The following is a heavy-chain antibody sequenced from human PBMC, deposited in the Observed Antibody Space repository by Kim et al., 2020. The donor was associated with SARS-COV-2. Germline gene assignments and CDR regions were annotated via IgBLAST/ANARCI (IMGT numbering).Heavy chain of an antibody. D-gene: IGHD2-2*01. J-gene: IGHJ6*02. CDR1: GFTFSDYY. CDR2: ISSSSSYT. CDR3: ARVKCSSTSCGYDYYYYYGMDV. Sequence: GGSLRLSCAASGFTFSDYYMSWIRQAPGKGLEWVSYISSSSSYTNYADSVKGRFTISRDNAKNSLYLQMNSLSAEDTAVYYCARVKCSSTSCGYDYYYYYGMDVWGQGITVTVSS. V-gene: IGHV3-11*05.